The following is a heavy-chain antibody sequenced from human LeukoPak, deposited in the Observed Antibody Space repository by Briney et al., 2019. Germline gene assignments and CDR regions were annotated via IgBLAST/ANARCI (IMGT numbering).Heavy chain of an antibody. V-gene: IGHV3-23*01. CDR2: ISASGGRT. CDR3: AKGHSDFGTGFDL. D-gene: IGHD4-17*01. CDR1: GFRFSDFA. J-gene: IGHJ4*02. Sequence: PGGSLRLSCAASGFRFSDFAMSRVRQAPGKGLECVSVISASGGRTYSAESVKARFTISRDNSKNTLYLQMNSLTADDTAVYYCAKGHSDFGTGFDLWGQGTLVTVS.